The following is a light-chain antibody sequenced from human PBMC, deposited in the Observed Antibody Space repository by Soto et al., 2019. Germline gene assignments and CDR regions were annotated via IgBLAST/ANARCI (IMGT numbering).Light chain of an antibody. CDR3: KKCKVATFT. Sequence: EIQLTQSPSTLSASVVDRVTTTCRASQRMTRWLAWYQQKQGKAPKVRIYDASSLESVVPSRGSGSGAGTDRTITISSLQNEEVSTYEGKKCKVATFTFVGVTKLNIK. CDR2: DAS. J-gene: IGKJ4*01. CDR1: QRMTRW. V-gene: IGKV1-5*01.